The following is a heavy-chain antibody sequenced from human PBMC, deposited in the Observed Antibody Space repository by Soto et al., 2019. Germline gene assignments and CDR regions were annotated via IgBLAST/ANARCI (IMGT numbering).Heavy chain of an antibody. J-gene: IGHJ4*02. CDR2: ISGSGGST. D-gene: IGHD5-12*01. Sequence: PGGSLRLSCAASGFTFSSYAMSWVRQSPGKGLEWVSAISGSGGSTYYADSVKGRFTISRDNSKNTLYLQMNSLRAEDTVVYYCAKGPRGIVATIYDYWGQGTLVTVSS. V-gene: IGHV3-23*01. CDR1: GFTFSSYA. CDR3: AKGPRGIVATIYDY.